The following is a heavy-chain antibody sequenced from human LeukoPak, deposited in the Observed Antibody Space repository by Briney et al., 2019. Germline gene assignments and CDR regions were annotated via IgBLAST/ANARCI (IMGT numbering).Heavy chain of an antibody. V-gene: IGHV3-7*01. J-gene: IGHJ4*02. CDR3: ASGGYNWNRPDY. D-gene: IGHD1-20*01. CDR1: GLTFSSCF. Sequence: GGSLRLSCAASGLTFSSCFMTWVRQAPGKGLEWVANIKPDGSEKCYMDSVKGRFTISRDNAKNSLYLQMNSLRAEDTAVYYCASGGYNWNRPDYWGQGTLVTVSS. CDR2: IKPDGSEK.